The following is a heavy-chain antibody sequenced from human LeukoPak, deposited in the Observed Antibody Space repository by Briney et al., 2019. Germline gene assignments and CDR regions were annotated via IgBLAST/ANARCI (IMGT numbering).Heavy chain of an antibody. CDR1: GFTFSSYG. V-gene: IGHV3-30*03. Sequence: GGSLRLSCAASGFTFSSYGMHWVRQAPGKGLEWVAVISYDGSNKYYADSVRGRFTISRDNSKNTLYLQMNSLRTEDTAVYYCTRVRMYSSGWFSLRVDAFDIWGQGTMVTVSS. J-gene: IGHJ3*02. CDR2: ISYDGSNK. CDR3: TRVRMYSSGWFSLRVDAFDI. D-gene: IGHD6-19*01.